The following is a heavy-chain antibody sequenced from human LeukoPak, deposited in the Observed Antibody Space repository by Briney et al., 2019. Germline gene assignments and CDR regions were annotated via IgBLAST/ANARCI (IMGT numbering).Heavy chain of an antibody. Sequence: GGSLTLSCVASGFTFSDYYLSWLRQAPGKGREWVSYISSSGSTIYYADSVKGRFTISRDNAKNSLYLQMNSLRAEDTAVYYCARDLLQELWIDYWGQGTLVTVSS. V-gene: IGHV3-11*01. CDR2: ISSSGSTI. D-gene: IGHD5-18*01. CDR3: ARDLLQELWIDY. J-gene: IGHJ4*02. CDR1: GFTFSDYY.